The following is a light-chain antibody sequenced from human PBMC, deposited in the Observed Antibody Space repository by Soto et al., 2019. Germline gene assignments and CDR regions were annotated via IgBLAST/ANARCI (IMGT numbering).Light chain of an antibody. CDR3: SSHTSSNTRI. Sequence: QSVVSQPGSVSGSPGQSIAISCTGTSSDIGAYDYVSWYQQHPDKAPKLMIYEVSNRPSGVSNRFSGSKSVNTATLTISGLQAEDEADYYCSSHTSSNTRIFGTGTKVTVL. J-gene: IGLJ1*01. V-gene: IGLV2-14*03. CDR1: SSDIGAYDY. CDR2: EVS.